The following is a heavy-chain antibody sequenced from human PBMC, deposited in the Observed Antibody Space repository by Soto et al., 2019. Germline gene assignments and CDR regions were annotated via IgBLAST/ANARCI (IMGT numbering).Heavy chain of an antibody. J-gene: IGHJ4*02. CDR3: ARGYYDSSSLDY. CDR2: INWNGGST. V-gene: IGHV3-20*04. Sequence: GGSQRLSCAASGFTFDDYGRSWVRQAPGKGLEWVSGINWNGGSTGYADSVKGRFTISRDNAKNSLYLQMNSLRAEDTALYYCARGYYDSSSLDYWGQGTLVTVSS. D-gene: IGHD3-22*01. CDR1: GFTFDDYG.